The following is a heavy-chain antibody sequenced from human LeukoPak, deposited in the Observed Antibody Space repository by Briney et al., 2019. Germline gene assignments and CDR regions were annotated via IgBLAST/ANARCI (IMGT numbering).Heavy chain of an antibody. J-gene: IGHJ6*03. V-gene: IGHV3-74*01. CDR1: GFTFSSYW. D-gene: IGHD2-21*02. Sequence: PGGSLRLSCAASGFTFSSYWMHWVRQAPGKGLVWVSRMNSDGSSTSYADSVKGRFTISRDNAKNTLYLQMNSLRAEDTAVYYGAREVVTTRDYSYYYMDVWGKGTTVTVSS. CDR3: AREVVTTRDYSYYYMDV. CDR2: MNSDGSST.